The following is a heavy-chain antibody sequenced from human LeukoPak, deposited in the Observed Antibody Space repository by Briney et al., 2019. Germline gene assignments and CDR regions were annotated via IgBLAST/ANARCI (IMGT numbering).Heavy chain of an antibody. CDR1: GYTFTSYG. CDR2: VGAYNGNT. Sequence: ASVKVSCKASGYTFTSYGISWVRQAPGQGLEWMGWVGAYNGNTNYAQKLQGRVTMTTDTSTSTAYMELRSLRSDDTAVYYCARNYDSSGYYYFHYFDYWGQGTLVTVSS. D-gene: IGHD3-22*01. V-gene: IGHV1-18*01. J-gene: IGHJ4*02. CDR3: ARNYDSSGYYYFHYFDY.